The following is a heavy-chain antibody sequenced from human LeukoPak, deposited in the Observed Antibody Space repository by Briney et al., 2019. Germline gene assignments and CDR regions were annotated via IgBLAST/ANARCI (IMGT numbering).Heavy chain of an antibody. CDR2: INSDGSST. J-gene: IGHJ3*02. CDR3: ARRKVGATRFDAFDI. V-gene: IGHV3-74*01. Sequence: GGSLRLSCAASGFTFSSYWMHWVRQAPGKGLVWVSRINSDGSSTSYADSVKGRFTISRDNAKNTLYLQMNSLRAEDTAVYYCARRKVGATRFDAFDIWGQGTMVTVPS. D-gene: IGHD1-26*01. CDR1: GFTFSSYW.